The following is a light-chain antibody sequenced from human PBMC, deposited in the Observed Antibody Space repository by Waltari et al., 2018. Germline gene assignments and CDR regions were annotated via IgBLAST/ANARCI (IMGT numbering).Light chain of an antibody. CDR1: RSNVRGSDL. V-gene: IGLV2-23*01. CDR2: DDT. Sequence: SVLTPPATVSGSPGQSITISCTGTRSNVRGSDLVSWYQHHQGKAPKLIIYDDTKRPSGVADRFSASKSDNTASLTISGLQADDEANYYCCSYAGSSSYVLFGGGTRLTVL. CDR3: CSYAGSSSYVL. J-gene: IGLJ3*02.